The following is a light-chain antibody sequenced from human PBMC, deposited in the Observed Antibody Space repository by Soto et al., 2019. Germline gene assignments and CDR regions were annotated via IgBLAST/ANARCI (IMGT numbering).Light chain of an antibody. CDR1: QSVLYSSNNKNY. Sequence: LITNSPASMAVCLGERATINIKSDQSVLYSSNNKNYLAWYQQKPGQPPKLLIYWASTRESGVPDRFSGSGSGTDFTLTISSLQAEDVAVYYCQQYFSTPLTFGGGTKVDI. J-gene: IGKJ4*01. CDR3: QQYFSTPLT. V-gene: IGKV4-1*01. CDR2: WAS.